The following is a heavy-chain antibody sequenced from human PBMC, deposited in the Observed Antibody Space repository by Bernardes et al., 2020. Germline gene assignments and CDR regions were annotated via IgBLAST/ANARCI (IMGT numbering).Heavy chain of an antibody. Sequence: GGSLRLSCAASGFTVSNNYMSWVRQAAGKGLEWVSVFYSGGSTYYADSVKGRFTVSRDNSKNTVYLQMNSLRVEDTAVYYCTPRPLGPVAVPWGQGTLVTVSS. D-gene: IGHD6-19*01. V-gene: IGHV3-66*01. J-gene: IGHJ4*02. CDR1: GFTVSNNY. CDR2: FYSGGST. CDR3: TPRPLGPVAVP.